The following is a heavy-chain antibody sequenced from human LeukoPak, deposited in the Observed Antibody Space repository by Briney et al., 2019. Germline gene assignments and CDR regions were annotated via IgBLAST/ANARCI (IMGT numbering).Heavy chain of an antibody. CDR2: IKQDGSEI. Sequence: GGSLKLSCTASGFTFNNYWMHWVRQAPGKGLEWVANIKQDGSEIYYVGSVKGRFTISRDNAKNSLYLQMNSLKTEDTAVYYCTTEAWIWGQGTLVTVSS. CDR1: GFTFNNYW. J-gene: IGHJ4*02. CDR3: TTEAWI. D-gene: IGHD1-1*01. V-gene: IGHV3-7*03.